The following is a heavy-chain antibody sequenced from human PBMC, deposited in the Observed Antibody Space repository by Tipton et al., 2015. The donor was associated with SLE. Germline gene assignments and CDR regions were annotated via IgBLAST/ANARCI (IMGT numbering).Heavy chain of an antibody. D-gene: IGHD1-1*01. Sequence: SLRLSCSASGFTFSSYAMHWVRQAPGKGLEYVSGISSNGGSTYYADSVKGRFTISRDNAKNSLYLQMNSLRAEDTAVYYCARVGGTRDYWGQGTLVTVSS. CDR2: ISSNGGST. CDR1: GFTFSSYA. J-gene: IGHJ4*02. CDR3: ARVGGTRDY. V-gene: IGHV3-64*04.